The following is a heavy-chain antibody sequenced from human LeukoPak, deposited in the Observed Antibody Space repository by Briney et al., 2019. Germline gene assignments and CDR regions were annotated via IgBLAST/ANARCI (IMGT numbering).Heavy chain of an antibody. J-gene: IGHJ6*02. CDR1: GFTFSSYA. CDR2: ISGSGGST. Sequence: GGSLRLSCAASGFTFSSYAMSWVRQAPGKGLEWVSAISGSGGSTYYADSVKGRFTISRDNAKNSLNLQMNSLRAEDTAVYYCARDNPPYYYYGMDVWGQGTTVTVSS. CDR3: ARDNPPYYYYGMDV. V-gene: IGHV3-23*01.